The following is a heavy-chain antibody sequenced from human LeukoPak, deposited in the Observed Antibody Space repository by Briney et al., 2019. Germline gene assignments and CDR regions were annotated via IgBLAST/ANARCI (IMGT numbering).Heavy chain of an antibody. CDR1: GFTFRSYA. D-gene: IGHD1-7*01. CDR3: AKDLSNWNYRGGDS. V-gene: IGHV3-23*01. J-gene: IGHJ4*02. Sequence: GGSLRLSCAASGFTFRSYAMNWVRQAPGKGLEWVSAISSSGSNTYYADPVKGRFTISRDNSKNTLYLQMRSLRAEDTAVYYCAKDLSNWNYRGGDSWGQGTLVTVSS. CDR2: ISSSGSNT.